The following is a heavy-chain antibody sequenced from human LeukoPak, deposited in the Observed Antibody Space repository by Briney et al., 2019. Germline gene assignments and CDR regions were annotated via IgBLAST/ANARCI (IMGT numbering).Heavy chain of an antibody. CDR3: ARGLSSMVRGVISYYYYGMDV. V-gene: IGHV3-33*01. CDR1: GFTFSSYG. Sequence: PGGSLRLSCAASGFTFSSYGMHWVRQAPGKGLEWVAVIWYDGSNKYYADSVKGRFTISRDNSKNTLYLQMNSLRAEDTAVYYCARGLSSMVRGVISYYYYGMDVWGQGTTVTVSS. D-gene: IGHD3-10*01. CDR2: IWYDGSNK. J-gene: IGHJ6*02.